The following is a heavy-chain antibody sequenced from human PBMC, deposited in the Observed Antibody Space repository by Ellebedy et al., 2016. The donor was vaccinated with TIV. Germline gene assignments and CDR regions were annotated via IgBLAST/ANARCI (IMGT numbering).Heavy chain of an antibody. D-gene: IGHD6-13*01. CDR2: INHSGST. J-gene: IGHJ5*02. CDR3: VRGRVAAAGTGWFDP. V-gene: IGHV4-39*07. CDR1: GGSISSSSYY. Sequence: MPSETLSLTCTVSGGSISSSSYYWSWIRQPPGKGLEWIGEINHSGSTNYNPSLKSRVTISVDTSKNQFSLKLSSVTAADTAVYYCVRGRVAAAGTGWFDPWGQGTLVTVSS.